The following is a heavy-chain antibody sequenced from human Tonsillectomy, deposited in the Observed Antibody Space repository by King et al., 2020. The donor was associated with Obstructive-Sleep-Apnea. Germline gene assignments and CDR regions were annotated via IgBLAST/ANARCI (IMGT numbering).Heavy chain of an antibody. CDR1: GYTFTGYY. CDR2: ISPNSGAT. Sequence: VQLVESGAEGKKPGASVKVSCKASGYTFTGYYIHWVRQAPGQGLEWMGWISPNSGATKYAQKFQDRVTMTRDTSISTAYMDLRRRRSDDTAIYYCARDMSAYDSTSPAYWGQGTLVTVSS. D-gene: IGHD3-10*01. V-gene: IGHV1-2*02. J-gene: IGHJ4*02. CDR3: ARDMSAYDSTSPAY.